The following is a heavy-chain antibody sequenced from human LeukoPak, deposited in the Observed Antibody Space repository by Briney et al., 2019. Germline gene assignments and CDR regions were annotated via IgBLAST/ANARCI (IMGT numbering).Heavy chain of an antibody. CDR1: GGSISSYY. Sequence: SETLSLTCTVSGGSISSYYWGWIRQPPGKGLEWIGSIYYSGSTYYNPSLKSRVTISVDTSKNQFSLKLSSVTAADTAVYYCARVQGGLVTKYYFDYWGQGTLVTVSS. V-gene: IGHV4-39*07. CDR2: IYYSGST. CDR3: ARVQGGLVTKYYFDY. J-gene: IGHJ4*02. D-gene: IGHD4-23*01.